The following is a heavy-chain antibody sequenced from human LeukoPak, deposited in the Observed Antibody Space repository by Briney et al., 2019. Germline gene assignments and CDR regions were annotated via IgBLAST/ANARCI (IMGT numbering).Heavy chain of an antibody. V-gene: IGHV1-69*06. D-gene: IGHD1-26*01. CDR3: ARTSGSYFYAFDI. Sequence: SVKVSCKASGGTFSSYAISWVRQALGQGLEWMGGIIPIFGTANYAQKFQGRVTITADKSTSTAYMELSSLRSEDTAVYYCARTSGSYFYAFDIWGQGTMVTVSS. J-gene: IGHJ3*02. CDR2: IIPIFGTA. CDR1: GGTFSSYA.